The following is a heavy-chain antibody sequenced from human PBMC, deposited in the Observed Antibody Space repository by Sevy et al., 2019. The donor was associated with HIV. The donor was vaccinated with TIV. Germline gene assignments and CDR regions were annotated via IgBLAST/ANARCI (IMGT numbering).Heavy chain of an antibody. Sequence: GVSLRLSCAASGFTFSSYWMSWVRQAPGKGLEWVATMKEDGSEKSYVDSVKGRFTISRDNAKNSLYLQMNSLRVDDTALYYCVRGGLGGFSYSLDCWGQGTLVTVSS. CDR3: VRGGLGGFSYSLDC. V-gene: IGHV3-7*01. CDR1: GFTFSSYW. CDR2: MKEDGSEK. D-gene: IGHD5-18*01. J-gene: IGHJ4*02.